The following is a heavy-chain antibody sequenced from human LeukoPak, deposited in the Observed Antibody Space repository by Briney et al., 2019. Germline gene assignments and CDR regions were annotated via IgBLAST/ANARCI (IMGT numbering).Heavy chain of an antibody. Sequence: SQTLSLTCAISGDSVSGNTTAWNWIRQSPSKGLEWLGRTYSSSRWYHDYAVSVTRRISISADTSKNQFSLQLISVTPDYTAIYFCARGISRFNWFDTWGQGTLVTVSS. V-gene: IGHV6-1*01. CDR2: TYSSSRWYH. J-gene: IGHJ5*02. D-gene: IGHD3-10*01. CDR3: ARGISRFNWFDT. CDR1: GDSVSGNTTA.